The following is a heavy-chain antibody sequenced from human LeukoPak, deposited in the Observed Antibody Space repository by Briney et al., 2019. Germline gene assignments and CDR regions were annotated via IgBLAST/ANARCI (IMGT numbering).Heavy chain of an antibody. CDR2: IIPSLEIV. CDR3: AKVLWFGEAYYHYGMDV. J-gene: IGHJ6*02. V-gene: IGHV1-69*04. CDR1: GYTLTELS. Sequence: SVKVSCKVSGYTLTELSMHWVRQAPGQGLEWMGRIIPSLEIVNYARKFQGRVTITADTSTNTAYMDLSSLKADDTAVFYCAKVLWFGEAYYHYGMDVWGQGTTVSATS. D-gene: IGHD3-10*01.